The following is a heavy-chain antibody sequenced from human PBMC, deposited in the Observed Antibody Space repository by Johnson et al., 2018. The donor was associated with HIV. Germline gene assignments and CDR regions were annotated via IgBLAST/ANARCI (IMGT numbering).Heavy chain of an antibody. J-gene: IGHJ3*02. CDR3: AKDASGGFKPPWSPDAFDI. V-gene: IGHV3-23*04. CDR1: GFTFSTYA. D-gene: IGHD3-16*01. Sequence: VQLVESGGGLVQPGGSLRLSCAASGFTFSTYAMSWVRQAQGKGLEWVSAISGSAGSTYYADSVRGRFTISRDNSKNTLFVQMNSLKAEDTAVYYCAKDASGGFKPPWSPDAFDIWGQGTMVTVSS. CDR2: ISGSAGST.